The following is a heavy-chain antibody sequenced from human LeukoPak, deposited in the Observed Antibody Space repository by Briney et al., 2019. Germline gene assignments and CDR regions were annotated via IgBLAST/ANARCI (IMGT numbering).Heavy chain of an antibody. D-gene: IGHD3-10*01. CDR1: GYSISSGYY. CDR2: IYHSGST. Sequence: SETLSLTCAVSGYSISSGYYWGWIRQPPGKGLEWIGSIYHSGSTYYNPSLKSRVTISVDTSKNQFSLKLSSVTAADTAVYYCAIIYGPGSYSDYWGQGTLVTVSS. J-gene: IGHJ4*02. CDR3: AIIYGPGSYSDY. V-gene: IGHV4-38-2*01.